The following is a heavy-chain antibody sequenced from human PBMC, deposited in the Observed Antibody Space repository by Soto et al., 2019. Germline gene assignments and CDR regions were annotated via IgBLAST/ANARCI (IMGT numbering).Heavy chain of an antibody. Sequence: GGSLRLSCAASGFTVSSNYMSWVRQAPGKGLEWVSVIYSGGSTYYADSEKGRFTISRDNSKNTQYLQMNCLRAEDTAVFFCARDHETGQWYYYGMDVWGQGTTVTVSS. CDR3: ARDHETGQWYYYGMDV. D-gene: IGHD6-19*01. CDR2: IYSGGST. CDR1: GFTVSSNY. V-gene: IGHV3-53*01. J-gene: IGHJ6*02.